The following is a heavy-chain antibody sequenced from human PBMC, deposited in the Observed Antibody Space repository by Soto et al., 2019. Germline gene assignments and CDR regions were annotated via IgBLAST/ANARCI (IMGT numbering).Heavy chain of an antibody. CDR1: GFTFSSFA. V-gene: IGHV3-23*01. D-gene: IGHD6-13*01. CDR3: ARGFSAGKGSTAKF. Sequence: GGSLRLSCAASGFTFSSFAMSWVRQAPGKGLDWVSAISGSGGSTYSADSVKGRFTISRDNSKNTLYLQMSSLRAEDTAVYYWARGFSAGKGSTAKFWGQGSLVTVSS. CDR2: ISGSGGST. J-gene: IGHJ4*02.